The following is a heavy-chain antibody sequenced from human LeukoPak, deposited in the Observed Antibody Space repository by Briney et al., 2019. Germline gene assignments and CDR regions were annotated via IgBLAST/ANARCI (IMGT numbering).Heavy chain of an antibody. CDR1: GFTFSSFD. CDR3: ARGPPRGKYYYMDV. Sequence: QPGGSLRLSCAASGFTFSSFDMHWVRQPTGQGLEWVSTIGTASDTYYPGSVEGRFTLSRDNAKNSLHLQMNSLTAGDTAVYYCARGPPRGKYYYMDVWGKGTTVTVSS. D-gene: IGHD1-1*01. CDR2: IGTASDT. J-gene: IGHJ6*03. V-gene: IGHV3-13*01.